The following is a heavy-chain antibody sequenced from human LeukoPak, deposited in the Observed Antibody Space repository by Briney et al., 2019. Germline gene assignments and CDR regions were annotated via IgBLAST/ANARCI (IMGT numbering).Heavy chain of an antibody. CDR2: INPNSGGT. CDR3: ARQRGGQYEDAFDI. Sequence: ASVKVSCKASGYTFTGYYMHWVRQAPGQGLEWMGWINPNSGGTNYAQKFQGRVTMTRDTSISTAYMELSRLRSEDTAVYYCARQRGGQYEDAFDIWGQGTMVTVSS. J-gene: IGHJ3*02. V-gene: IGHV1-2*02. CDR1: GYTFTGYY. D-gene: IGHD2-8*01.